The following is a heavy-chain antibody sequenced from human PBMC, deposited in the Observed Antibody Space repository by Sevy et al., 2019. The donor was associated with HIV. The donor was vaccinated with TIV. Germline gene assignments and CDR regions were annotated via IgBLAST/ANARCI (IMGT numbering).Heavy chain of an antibody. J-gene: IGHJ4*02. V-gene: IGHV4-61*01. D-gene: IGHD3-22*01. CDR2: VYHTGST. CDR1: GVSVTSDTYY. CDR3: AGEPYFFDKSGYFWDY. Sequence: SETLSLTCAVSGVSVTSDTYYWSWIRQPPGKGLEWIGYVYHTGSTNYSPSFKIRVTISIDTSKNQFSLRLFSVAAADTAMYYCAGEPYFFDKSGYFWDYWGQGILVTVSS.